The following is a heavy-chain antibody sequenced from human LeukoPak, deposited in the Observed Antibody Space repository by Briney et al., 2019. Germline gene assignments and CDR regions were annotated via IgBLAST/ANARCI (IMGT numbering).Heavy chain of an antibody. J-gene: IGHJ4*02. Sequence: PGGSLRLSCAASGFTFSSYAMSWVRQAPGKGLEWVSAISGSGGSTYYADSVKGRFTISRDNSKNTLYLQMNSLRAEDTAVYYCAKDRPCSSTSRCPLDYWGQGTLVTVSS. CDR3: AKDRPCSSTSRCPLDY. V-gene: IGHV3-23*01. CDR2: ISGSGGST. D-gene: IGHD2-2*01. CDR1: GFTFSSYA.